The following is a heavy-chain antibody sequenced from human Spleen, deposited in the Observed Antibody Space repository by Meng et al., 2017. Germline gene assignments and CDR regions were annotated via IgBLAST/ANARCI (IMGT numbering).Heavy chain of an antibody. Sequence: GESLKISCAASGFTFSSYSMHWVRQAPGKGLECVAFISNDGSKKNYGDSVKGRFTISRDNSKNTVYLQMNSLRPEDTAVYYCARVVRDYSYFYYGMDVWGQGTTVTVSS. CDR1: GFTFSSYS. J-gene: IGHJ6*02. D-gene: IGHD2-15*01. CDR2: ISNDGSKK. CDR3: ARVVRDYSYFYYGMDV. V-gene: IGHV3-30*04.